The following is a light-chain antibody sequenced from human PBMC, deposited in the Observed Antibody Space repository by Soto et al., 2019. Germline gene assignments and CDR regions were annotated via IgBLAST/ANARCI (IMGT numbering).Light chain of an antibody. J-gene: IGLJ3*02. V-gene: IGLV2-14*02. CDR1: SSDVGSYNR. CDR2: EVS. CDR3: SSLTRRGTWV. Sequence: QSVLTQPASVSGSPGQSITISCTGGSSDVGSYNRVSWYRQHPGKAPQLMIYEVSNRPSGVSNRFSGSKSGNTASLTISGLQAEDEADYFCSSLTRRGTWVIGGGTKVTVL.